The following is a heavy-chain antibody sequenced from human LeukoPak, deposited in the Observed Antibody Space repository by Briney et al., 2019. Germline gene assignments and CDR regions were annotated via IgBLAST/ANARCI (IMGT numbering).Heavy chain of an antibody. V-gene: IGHV3-23*01. D-gene: IGHD1-26*01. J-gene: IGHJ4*02. Sequence: GALRLSCAASGFTFSSYAMSWVRQAPGKGLEWVSAISGSGGSTYYADSVKGRFTISRDNSKNTLYLQMNSLRAEDTAVYYCAEEERWELLAPFDYWGQGTLVTVSS. CDR1: GFTFSSYA. CDR2: ISGSGGST. CDR3: AEEERWELLAPFDY.